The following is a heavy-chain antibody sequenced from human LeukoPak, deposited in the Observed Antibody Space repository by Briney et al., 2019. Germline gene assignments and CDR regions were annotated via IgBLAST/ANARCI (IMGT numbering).Heavy chain of an antibody. V-gene: IGHV4-34*01. CDR1: GGSFSGYY. D-gene: IGHD6-19*01. CDR2: INHSGST. Sequence: SETLSLTCAVYGGSFSGYYWSWIRQPPGKGLEWIGEINHSGSTNYNPSLKSRVTISIDTSKNQFSLKLSSVTAADTAIYYCARPFLRFSSGWHFDYWGQGILVTVSS. J-gene: IGHJ4*02. CDR3: ARPFLRFSSGWHFDY.